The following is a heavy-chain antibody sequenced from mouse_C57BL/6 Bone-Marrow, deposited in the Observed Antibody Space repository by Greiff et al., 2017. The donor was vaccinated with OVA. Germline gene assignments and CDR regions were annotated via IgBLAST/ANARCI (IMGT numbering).Heavy chain of an antibody. J-gene: IGHJ1*03. CDR3: TSIYYGYGDWYFDV. CDR1: GFTFSSYA. D-gene: IGHD2-2*01. CDR2: ISSGGYYI. Sequence: EVQLVESGEGLVKPGGSLKLSCAASGFTFSSYAMSWVRQTPEKRLEWVAYISSGGYYIYYADTVKGRFTISRDNARNTLYLQMSSLKSEDTAMYYCTSIYYGYGDWYFDVWGTGTTVTVSS. V-gene: IGHV5-9-1*02.